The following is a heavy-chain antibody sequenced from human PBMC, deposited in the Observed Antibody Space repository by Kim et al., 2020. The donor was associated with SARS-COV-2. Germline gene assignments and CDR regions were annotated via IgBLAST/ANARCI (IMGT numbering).Heavy chain of an antibody. J-gene: IGHJ3*01. CDR2: ISAYNGNT. D-gene: IGHD3-16*01. Sequence: ASVKVSCKASGYTFSTYGINWVRQAPGQGFEWMGWISAYNGNTNYAQKLQDRVTMTTDTSTTTAYMELRSLRSDDTAVYYCAREGYDYVWGSEAIDAFDVWGQGTLVTVSS. CDR1: GYTFSTYG. V-gene: IGHV1-18*01. CDR3: AREGYDYVWGSEAIDAFDV.